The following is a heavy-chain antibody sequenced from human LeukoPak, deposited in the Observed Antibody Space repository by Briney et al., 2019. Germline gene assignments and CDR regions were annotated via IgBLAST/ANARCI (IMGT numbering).Heavy chain of an antibody. CDR2: IIPIFGTA. CDR3: ARYCSSTSCYGAFKDGYYYYYMDV. CDR1: GGTFSSYA. V-gene: IGHV1-69*01. D-gene: IGHD2-2*01. J-gene: IGHJ6*03. Sequence: SSVKVSCKASGGTFSSYAISWVRQAPGQGLEWMGGIIPIFGTANYAQKFQGRVTITADESTRTAYMELSSLRSEDTAVYYCARYCSSTSCYGAFKDGYYYYYMDVWGKGTTVTVSS.